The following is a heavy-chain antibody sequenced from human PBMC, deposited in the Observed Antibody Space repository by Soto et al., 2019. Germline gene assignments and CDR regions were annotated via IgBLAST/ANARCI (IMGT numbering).Heavy chain of an antibody. Sequence: GASVKVSCKASGGTLSRYGISWLRQAPGQGLEWMGGIIPVFGTTNYDQKFQGRVTMTADGSTSTAYMELSSLRSADTAVYYCAGGSHTLRDGNWFDPWGQGSLGGVSS. CDR1: GGTLSRYG. CDR2: IIPVFGTT. V-gene: IGHV1-69*13. J-gene: IGHJ5*02. D-gene: IGHD4-17*01. CDR3: AGGSHTLRDGNWFDP.